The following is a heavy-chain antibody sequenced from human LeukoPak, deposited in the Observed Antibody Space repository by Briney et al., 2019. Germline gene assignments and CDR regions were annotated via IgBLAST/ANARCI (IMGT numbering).Heavy chain of an antibody. CDR1: GYTFTGYY. V-gene: IGHV1-8*02. J-gene: IGHJ6*03. D-gene: IGHD3-10*01. CDR2: INPNSGNT. Sequence: ASVKVSCKASGYTFTGYYMHWVRQAPGQGLEWMGWINPNSGNTGYAQKFQGRVTMTRNTSISTAYMELSSLRSEDTAVYYCARGRGVGSGKRSGYYYYMDVWGKGTTVTISS. CDR3: ARGRGVGSGKRSGYYYYMDV.